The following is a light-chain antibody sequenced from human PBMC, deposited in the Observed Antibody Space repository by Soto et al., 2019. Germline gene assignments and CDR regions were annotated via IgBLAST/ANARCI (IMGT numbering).Light chain of an antibody. Sequence: IQMTQSPSSLSASVGDIVTITCQSSHDIKKFLNWFQEKPGKAPDLLIYDASNLQTGVPSRFSGSGSGTHFTFPISSLQPEEIATYYCQRYDSIPPTFGQGTRLAIK. V-gene: IGKV1-33*01. CDR3: QRYDSIPPT. J-gene: IGKJ5*01. CDR1: HDIKKF. CDR2: DAS.